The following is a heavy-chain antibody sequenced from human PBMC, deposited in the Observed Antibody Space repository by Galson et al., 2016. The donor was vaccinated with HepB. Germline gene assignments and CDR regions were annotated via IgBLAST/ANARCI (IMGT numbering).Heavy chain of an antibody. CDR1: GFSFTTYA. Sequence: SLRLSCAVSGFSFTTYAMHWVRQAPGKGLEWVAVISYDESNKYYADSVKGRFTISRDNSKNTLDLQMNRLRPEDTAVYYCARRLSGAYSYGMDVWGQGTTVTVSS. CDR3: ARRLSGAYSYGMDV. J-gene: IGHJ6*02. CDR2: ISYDESNK. V-gene: IGHV3-30*04. D-gene: IGHD1-26*01.